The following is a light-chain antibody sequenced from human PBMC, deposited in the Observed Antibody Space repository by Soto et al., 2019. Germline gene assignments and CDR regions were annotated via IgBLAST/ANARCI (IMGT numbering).Light chain of an antibody. CDR3: QQEKNWLIT. CDR2: GAS. V-gene: IGKV3-15*01. CDR1: QSVSSN. Sequence: EIVMTQSPATLSVSPGERATLSCRASQSVSSNLAWYQQKPGQAPRLLIYGASTRATGIPARFSGSGSGTEFNFTISRLQSEGFAVYYCQQEKNWLITLRQGKRPEIK. J-gene: IGKJ5*01.